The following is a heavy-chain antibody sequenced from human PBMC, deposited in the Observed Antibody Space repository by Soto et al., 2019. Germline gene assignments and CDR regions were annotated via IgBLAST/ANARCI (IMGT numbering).Heavy chain of an antibody. CDR2: IYYSGST. D-gene: IGHD2-15*01. CDR1: GGSISSSSYY. Sequence: SETLSLTCTVSGGSISSSSYYWGWIRQPPGKGLEWIGRIYYSGSTYYNPSLKSRVTISVDTSKNQFSLKLSSVTAADTAVYYCARKVAAIGWFDPWGQGTLVTVSS. V-gene: IGHV4-39*01. J-gene: IGHJ5*02. CDR3: ARKVAAIGWFDP.